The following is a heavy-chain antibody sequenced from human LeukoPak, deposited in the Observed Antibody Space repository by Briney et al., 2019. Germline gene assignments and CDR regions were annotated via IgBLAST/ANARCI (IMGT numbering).Heavy chain of an antibody. Sequence: GASVKVSCKVSGYTLTELSMHWVRQAPGKGLEWMGGFDPEDGETIYAQKFQGRVTMTEDTSTDTAYMELSSLRSEDTAVYYCATDLDGAGRSGRYYYYGMDVWGKGTTVTVSS. V-gene: IGHV1-24*01. CDR3: ATDLDGAGRSGRYYYYGMDV. J-gene: IGHJ6*04. CDR2: FDPEDGET. CDR1: GYTLTELS. D-gene: IGHD3-10*01.